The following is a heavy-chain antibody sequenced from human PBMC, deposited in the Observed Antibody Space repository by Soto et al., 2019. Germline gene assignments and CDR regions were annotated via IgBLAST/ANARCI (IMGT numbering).Heavy chain of an antibody. CDR2: IIPILGIA. CDR3: ARNHYYDSSGEI. CDR1: GGTFSSYT. J-gene: IGHJ3*02. Sequence: QVQLVQSGAEVKKPGSSVKVSCKASGGTFSSYTISWVRQAPGQGLEWMGRIIPILGIANYAQKFQGRVXIXAXTSTSTAYMELSSLRSEDTAVYYCARNHYYDSSGEIWGQGTMVTVSS. D-gene: IGHD3-22*01. V-gene: IGHV1-69*02.